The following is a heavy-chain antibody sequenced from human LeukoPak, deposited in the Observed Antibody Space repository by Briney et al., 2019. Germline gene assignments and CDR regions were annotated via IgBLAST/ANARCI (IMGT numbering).Heavy chain of an antibody. D-gene: IGHD3-22*01. CDR3: ARVPLYYYDSSGYYYGLVGAFDI. CDR2: INPNSGGT. Sequence: ASVKVSCKASGYTFTGYYMHWVRQAPGQGLEWRGWINPNSGGTNYAQKFQGRVTMTRDTSIRTAYMELSRLRSDDTAVYYCARVPLYYYDSSGYYYGLVGAFDIWGQGTMVTVSS. V-gene: IGHV1-2*02. J-gene: IGHJ3*02. CDR1: GYTFTGYY.